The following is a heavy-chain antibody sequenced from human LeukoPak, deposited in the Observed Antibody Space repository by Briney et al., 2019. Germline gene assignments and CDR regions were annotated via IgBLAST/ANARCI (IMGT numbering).Heavy chain of an antibody. CDR1: GGSFSGYY. Sequence: PSETLSLTCAVNGGSFSGYYWSWIRQPPGKGLEWIGKINHSGSTNYNPSLKSRVTISVDTSKNQFSLKLSSVTAADTAVYYCARGRGSAYYYGSGSRYFDYWGQGTLVTVSS. CDR3: ARGRGSAYYYGSGSRYFDY. V-gene: IGHV4-34*01. D-gene: IGHD3-10*01. J-gene: IGHJ4*02. CDR2: INHSGST.